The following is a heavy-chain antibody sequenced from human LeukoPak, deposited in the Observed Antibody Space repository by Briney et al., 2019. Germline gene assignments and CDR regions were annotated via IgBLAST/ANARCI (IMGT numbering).Heavy chain of an antibody. D-gene: IGHD4-17*01. Sequence: ASVKLSCKASGYIFTAYYIHWVRQAPGQGLERMGWINPNNGGTNYAQKFQGRVTMTRDTSISTAYMELSSLRSDDTAVYYCARAYGDYENRFDFWGQGTLVTVSS. CDR1: GYIFTAYY. J-gene: IGHJ4*02. CDR2: INPNNGGT. CDR3: ARAYGDYENRFDF. V-gene: IGHV1-2*02.